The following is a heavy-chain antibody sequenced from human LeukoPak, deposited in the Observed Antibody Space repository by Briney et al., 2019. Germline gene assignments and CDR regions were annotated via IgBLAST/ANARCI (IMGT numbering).Heavy chain of an antibody. Sequence: SETLSLTCTVSGGSISSFYWSWIRQPPGKGLEWIGYIYYSGSTNYNPSLKSRVTISVDTSKNQFSLKLRSVTAADTAVYYCAGAREFSSSSGRAYYFDFWGQGTLVTVSS. J-gene: IGHJ4*02. CDR1: GGSISSFY. CDR3: AGAREFSSSSGRAYYFDF. CDR2: IYYSGST. D-gene: IGHD6-6*01. V-gene: IGHV4-59*01.